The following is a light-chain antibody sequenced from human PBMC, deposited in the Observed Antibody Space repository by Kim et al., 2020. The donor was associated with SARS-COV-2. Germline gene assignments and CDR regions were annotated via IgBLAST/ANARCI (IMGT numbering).Light chain of an antibody. V-gene: IGKV1-27*01. CDR1: QDISNF. J-gene: IGKJ4*01. CDR3: QKYKDAPLT. CDR2: TAS. Sequence: AAVGDRVTITCRASQDISNFLAWYQQKPGKGPKLLIYTASTLQAGVPSRFSGSGSGTDFTLTISSLQAEDVATYYCQKYKDAPLTFGGGTKVDIK.